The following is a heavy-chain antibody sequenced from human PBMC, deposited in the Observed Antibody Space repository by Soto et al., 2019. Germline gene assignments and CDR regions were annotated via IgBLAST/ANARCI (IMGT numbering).Heavy chain of an antibody. CDR1: GFTFSSYA. V-gene: IGHV3-30-3*01. CDR3: ARDGEERITMVRGVTKNGIDY. J-gene: IGHJ4*02. D-gene: IGHD3-10*01. CDR2: ISYDGSNK. Sequence: GGSLRLSCAASGFTFSSYAMHWVRQAPGKGLEWVAVISYDGSNKYYADSVKGRFTISRDNSKNTLYLQMNSLRAEDTAVYYCARDGEERITMVRGVTKNGIDYWGQGTLVTVSS.